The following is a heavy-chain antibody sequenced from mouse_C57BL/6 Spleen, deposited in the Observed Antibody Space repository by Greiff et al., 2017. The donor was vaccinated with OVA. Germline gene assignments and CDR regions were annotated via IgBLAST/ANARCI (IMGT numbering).Heavy chain of an antibody. Sequence: VQLQESGPELVKPGASVKISCKASGYAFSSSWMNWVKQRPGKGLEWIGRIYPGDGDTNYNGKFKGKATLTADKSSSTAYMQLSSLTSEDSAVYFCANYDGSSHDWYFDVWGTGTTVTVSS. J-gene: IGHJ1*03. V-gene: IGHV1-82*01. CDR1: GYAFSSSW. D-gene: IGHD1-1*01. CDR2: IYPGDGDT. CDR3: ANYDGSSHDWYFDV.